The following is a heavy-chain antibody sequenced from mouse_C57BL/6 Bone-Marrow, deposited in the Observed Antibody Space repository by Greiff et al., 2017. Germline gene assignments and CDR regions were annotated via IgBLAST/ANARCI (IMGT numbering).Heavy chain of an antibody. J-gene: IGHJ2*01. CDR1: GYTFTSYW. CDR3: ARFTTVVDFDY. Sequence: LQESGAELAKPGASVKLSCKASGYTFTSYWMHWVKQRPGQGLEWIGMIHPNSGSTNYNEKFKSKATLTVDKSSSTAYMHLSSLTSEDSAVYYCARFTTVVDFDYWGQGTTLTVSS. D-gene: IGHD1-1*01. V-gene: IGHV1-64*01. CDR2: IHPNSGST.